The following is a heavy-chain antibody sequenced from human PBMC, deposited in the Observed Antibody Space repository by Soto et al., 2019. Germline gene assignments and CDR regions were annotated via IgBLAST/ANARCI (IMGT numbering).Heavy chain of an antibody. D-gene: IGHD6-6*01. V-gene: IGHV3-74*01. CDR2: INSDGSST. CDR1: GFTFSSYW. J-gene: IGHJ6*02. CDR3: ARDFSRQLVRNYYYGMDV. Sequence: GGSLRLSCAASGFTFSSYWMHWVRQAPGKGLVWVSRINSDGSSTSYADSVKGRFTISRDNAKNTLYLQMNSLRAEDTAVYYCARDFSRQLVRNYYYGMDVWGQGTTVTVSS.